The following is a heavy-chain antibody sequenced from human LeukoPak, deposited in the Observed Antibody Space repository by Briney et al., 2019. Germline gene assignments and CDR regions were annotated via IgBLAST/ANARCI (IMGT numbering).Heavy chain of an antibody. D-gene: IGHD2-8*02. CDR2: IYYSGST. Sequence: SETLSLTCAVYGGSFSGYYWSWIRQPPGKGLEWIGSIYYSGSTYYAPSLKSRVTISIDTSKNQFSLKLSSVTAADTAVYYCARLPTDLLAFDYWGQGTLVTVSS. V-gene: IGHV4-34*01. CDR3: ARLPTDLLAFDY. J-gene: IGHJ4*02. CDR1: GGSFSGYY.